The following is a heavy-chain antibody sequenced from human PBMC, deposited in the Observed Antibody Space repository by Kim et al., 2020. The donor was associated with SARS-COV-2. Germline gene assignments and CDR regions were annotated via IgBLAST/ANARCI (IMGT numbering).Heavy chain of an antibody. CDR3: ARSMGEMATIRYYYYGMDV. CDR1: GFTFSSYS. Sequence: GGSLRLSCAASGFTFSSYSMNWVRQAPGKGLEWVSSISSSSSYIYYADSVKGRFTISRDNAKNSLYLQMNSLRAEDTAVYYCARSMGEMATIRYYYYGMDVWGQGTTVTVSS. J-gene: IGHJ6*02. D-gene: IGHD5-12*01. V-gene: IGHV3-21*01. CDR2: ISSSSSYI.